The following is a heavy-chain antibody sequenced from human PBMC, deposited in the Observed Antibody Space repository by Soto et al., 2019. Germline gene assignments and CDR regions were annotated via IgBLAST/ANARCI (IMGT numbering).Heavy chain of an antibody. Sequence: SQTLSLTCAISGDSVSSTSAAWSWIRQSPSRGLEWLGRTYYRSKWYSDYAVSVKGRITINPDTSKNQFSLQLNSVTPEDTAVYYCARGSYYSGWVWGQGTLVT. CDR1: GDSVSSTSAA. D-gene: IGHD6-19*01. CDR2: TYYRSKWYS. CDR3: ARGSYYSGWV. J-gene: IGHJ4*02. V-gene: IGHV6-1*01.